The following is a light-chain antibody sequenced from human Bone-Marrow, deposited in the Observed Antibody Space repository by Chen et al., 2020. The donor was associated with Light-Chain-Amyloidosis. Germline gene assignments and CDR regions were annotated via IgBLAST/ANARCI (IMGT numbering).Light chain of an antibody. CDR1: NTGSTS. V-gene: IGLV3-21*02. Sequence: SYVLTQPFSVSVAPGQTATLACGGNNTGSTSVHWYQQTPGQAPLLVVYDDSDRPSGIPERLSGSNSGNTATLTISRVEAGDEADYYCQVWDRSSDRPVFGGGTKLTVL. J-gene: IGLJ3*02. CDR3: QVWDRSSDRPV. CDR2: DDS.